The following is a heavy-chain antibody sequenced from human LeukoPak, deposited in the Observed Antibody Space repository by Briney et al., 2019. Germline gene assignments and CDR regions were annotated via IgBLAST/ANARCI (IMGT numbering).Heavy chain of an antibody. V-gene: IGHV1-2*02. CDR3: ARAGYSRDYDILTGYSNWFDP. J-gene: IGHJ5*02. CDR1: GYTFTSYG. D-gene: IGHD3-9*01. CDR2: INPNSGGT. Sequence: ASVKVSCKASGYTFTSYGISWVRQAPGQGLEWMGWINPNSGGTNYAQKFQGRVTMTRDTSISTAYMELSRLRSDDTAVYYCARAGYSRDYDILTGYSNWFDPWGQGTLVTVSS.